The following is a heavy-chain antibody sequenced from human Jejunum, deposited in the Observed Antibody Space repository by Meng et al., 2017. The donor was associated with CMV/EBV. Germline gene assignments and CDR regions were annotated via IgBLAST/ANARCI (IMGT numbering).Heavy chain of an antibody. CDR2: ISAYNGNT. J-gene: IGHJ5*02. Sequence: VQSVQSGPAVKKPGATVKGPGKASGYTFTNDGISWVRQAPGQGLEGMGWISAYNGNTNYAQKLQGRVTMTTDTSTSTAYMELRSLRSDDTAVYYCAASSSSWYQNWFDPWGQGTLVTVSS. CDR3: AASSSSWYQNWFDP. CDR1: GYTFTNDG. D-gene: IGHD6-13*01. V-gene: IGHV1-18*01.